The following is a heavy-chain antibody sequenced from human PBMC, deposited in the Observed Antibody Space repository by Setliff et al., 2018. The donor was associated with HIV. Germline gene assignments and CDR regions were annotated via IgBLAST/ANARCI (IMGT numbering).Heavy chain of an antibody. Sequence: PSETPSLTCAVSGVSISSSNWWSWVRQPPGKGLEWIGEMYHIGSTNYNPSLKSRVTISLDKSKNQFSLKLSSVTAADTAVYYCARSGSGWFLSYWGQGTLVTVSS. CDR3: ARSGSGWFLSY. CDR1: GVSISSSNW. V-gene: IGHV4-4*02. CDR2: MYHIGST. J-gene: IGHJ4*02. D-gene: IGHD6-19*01.